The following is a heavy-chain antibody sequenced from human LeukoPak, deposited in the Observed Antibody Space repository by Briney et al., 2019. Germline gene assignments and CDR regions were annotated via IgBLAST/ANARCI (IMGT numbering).Heavy chain of an antibody. CDR2: IRPGGDGP. V-gene: IGHV1-46*01. CDR3: GRDPTYRNYFDY. CDR1: GGTFSSYA. J-gene: IGHJ4*02. D-gene: IGHD1-1*01. Sequence: GASVKVSCKASGGTFSSYAFSWVRQAPGQGLEWLGIIRPGGDGPSYAQKFQGRVTMTRDMSTSTVYMELSSLTSDDTAVYYCGRDPTYRNYFDYWGQGTLVTVSS.